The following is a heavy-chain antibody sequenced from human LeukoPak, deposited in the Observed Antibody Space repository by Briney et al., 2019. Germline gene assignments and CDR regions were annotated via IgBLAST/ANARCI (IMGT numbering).Heavy chain of an antibody. Sequence: PGGSLRLSCAASGFTFSSCTMGWVRQAPGKGLEWVSTITDGGGHSYYADSMKGRFRVSRDNFKNTLYLQMESLRAEDTALYYCAREPAGTYGRYHDYWGQGTLVTVSS. J-gene: IGHJ4*02. CDR2: ITDGGGHS. D-gene: IGHD1-7*01. CDR1: GFTFSSCT. V-gene: IGHV3-23*01. CDR3: AREPAGTYGRYHDY.